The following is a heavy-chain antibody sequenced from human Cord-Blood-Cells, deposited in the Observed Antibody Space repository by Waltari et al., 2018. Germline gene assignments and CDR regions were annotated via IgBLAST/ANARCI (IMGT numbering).Heavy chain of an antibody. CDR1: GYTFTGYY. D-gene: IGHD1-26*01. CDR3: ARGGPIVGATTSGY. J-gene: IGHJ4*02. Sequence: QVQLVQSGAEVKKPGASVKVSCKASGYTFTGYYMHWVRQAPGQGLEWMGWINPNSGGTNYGQKFQGRVTMTRDTSISTAYMELSRLRSDDTAVYYCARGGPIVGATTSGYWGQGTLVTVSS. CDR2: INPNSGGT. V-gene: IGHV1-2*02.